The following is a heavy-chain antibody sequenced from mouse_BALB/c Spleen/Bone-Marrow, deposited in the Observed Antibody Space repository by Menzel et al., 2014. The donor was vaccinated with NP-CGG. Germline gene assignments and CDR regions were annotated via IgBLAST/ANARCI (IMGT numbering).Heavy chain of an antibody. J-gene: IGHJ3*01. D-gene: IGHD2-4*01. Sequence: VQLQQSGPELVKPGVSMKISCKASGYSFTGYTMNWVKQSHGKNLEWIGLINPYNGGTSYNQKFKGKATLTVDKSSSTAYMELLSLTSEDSAVYYCAREVIYYDYAGFAYWGQGTLVTVSA. CDR1: GYSFTGYT. CDR2: INPYNGGT. V-gene: IGHV1-18*01. CDR3: AREVIYYDYAGFAY.